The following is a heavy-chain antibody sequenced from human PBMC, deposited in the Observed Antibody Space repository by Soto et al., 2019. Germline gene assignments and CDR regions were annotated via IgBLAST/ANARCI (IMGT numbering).Heavy chain of an antibody. Sequence: PETLSLTCAVYGGSFSGYYWSWIRQPPGKGLEWIGEINHSGSTNYNPSLKSRATISVDTSKNQFSLKLSSVTAADTAVYYCAREGYYDSSGYQNWFDPWGQGTLVTVSS. J-gene: IGHJ5*02. CDR2: INHSGST. D-gene: IGHD3-22*01. V-gene: IGHV4-34*01. CDR3: AREGYYDSSGYQNWFDP. CDR1: GGSFSGYY.